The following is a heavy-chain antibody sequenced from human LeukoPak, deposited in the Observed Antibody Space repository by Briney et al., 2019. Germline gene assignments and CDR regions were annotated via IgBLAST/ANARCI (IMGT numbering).Heavy chain of an antibody. J-gene: IGHJ4*02. D-gene: IGHD6-13*01. CDR3: ARVTGYMTEDYFDY. V-gene: IGHV4-39*07. CDR2: IYYSGST. Sequence: SETLSLTCTVSGGSISSSSYYWGWIRQPPGKGLEWIGSIYYSGSTYYNPSLKSRVTISVDTSKNQFSLKLSSVTAADTAVYYCARVTGYMTEDYFDYWGQGTLITVSS. CDR1: GGSISSSSYY.